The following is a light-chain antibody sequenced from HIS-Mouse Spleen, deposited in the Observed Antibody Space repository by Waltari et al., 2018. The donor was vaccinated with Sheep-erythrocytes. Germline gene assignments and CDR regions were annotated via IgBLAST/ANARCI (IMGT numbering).Light chain of an antibody. J-gene: IGLJ3*02. V-gene: IGLV2-23*01. CDR2: EGS. Sequence: QSALTQPASVSGSPGQSITISCTGTSSDVGSYNLVSWYQQHPGKAPNLMIYEGSKRPSGFSNRFSGSKAGNTDSLTISGLQAGDEADYYCCSYAGSSTPWVFGGGTKLTVL. CDR3: CSYAGSSTPWV. CDR1: SSDVGSYNL.